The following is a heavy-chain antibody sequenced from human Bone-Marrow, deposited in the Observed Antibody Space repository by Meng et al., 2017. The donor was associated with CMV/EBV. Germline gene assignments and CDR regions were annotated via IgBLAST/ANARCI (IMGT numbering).Heavy chain of an antibody. V-gene: IGHV1-8*01. J-gene: IGHJ5*02. CDR2: MNPNSGNT. D-gene: IGHD6-6*01. Sequence: ASGKVSCKASGYTFTTYDIDWVRQATGQGLEWMGWMNPNSGNTGYAQKFEGRVTMTRNTSISTAYMELSSLRSEDTAVYYCARRGVAARRGFWFDPWGQGTPVTVSS. CDR1: GYTFTTYD. CDR3: ARRGVAARRGFWFDP.